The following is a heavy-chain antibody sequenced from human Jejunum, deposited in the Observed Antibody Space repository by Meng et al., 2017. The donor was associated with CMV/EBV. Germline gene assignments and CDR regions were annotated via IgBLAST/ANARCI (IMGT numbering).Heavy chain of an antibody. V-gene: IGHV3-66*01. CDR2: LYSSGIT. Sequence: EVQLVASGGDLVQPGESLRLSCAASGLTVSSNYMSWLRQAPGKGLEWVSILYSSGITYYADSVKGRFTISRDNSKNTLYFQMNTLRAEDTAVYYCARWSGTYYDYWGQGTLVTVFS. CDR1: GLTVSSNY. J-gene: IGHJ4*02. CDR3: ARWSGTYYDY. D-gene: IGHD1-26*01.